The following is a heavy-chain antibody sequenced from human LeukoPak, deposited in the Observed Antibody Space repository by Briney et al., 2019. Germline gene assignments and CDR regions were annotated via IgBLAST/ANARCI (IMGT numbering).Heavy chain of an antibody. CDR3: AKNYYDSSGSFFDY. Sequence: GGSLRLSCAASGFTFSSYGMHWVRQAPGKGLEWVAVISYDGSNKYYADSVKGRFTISRDNSKNTLYPQMNSLRAEDTAVYYCAKNYYDSSGSFFDYWGQGTLVTVSS. V-gene: IGHV3-30*18. J-gene: IGHJ4*02. CDR2: ISYDGSNK. D-gene: IGHD3-22*01. CDR1: GFTFSSYG.